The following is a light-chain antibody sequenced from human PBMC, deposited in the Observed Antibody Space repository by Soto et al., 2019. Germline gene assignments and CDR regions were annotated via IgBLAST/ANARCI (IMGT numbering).Light chain of an antibody. CDR2: DAS. Sequence: EIVLTQSPATLSLSPGDRATLSCGASQSVSSRYLAWYQQKPGLAPRLLIYDASTRATGIPDRFSGSGSGTEFTLNISRLETEDFAMYYCRQYGNLPPNFFGQGTKLEI. V-gene: IGKV3D-20*01. J-gene: IGKJ2*01. CDR3: RQYGNLPPNF. CDR1: QSVSSRY.